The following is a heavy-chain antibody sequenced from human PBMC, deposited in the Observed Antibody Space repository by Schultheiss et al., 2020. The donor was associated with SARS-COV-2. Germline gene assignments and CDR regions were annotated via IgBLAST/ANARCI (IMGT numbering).Heavy chain of an antibody. CDR3: ARSPGSYSPYYYGMDV. CDR1: GGTFSSYA. CDR2: ISAYNGNT. V-gene: IGHV1-18*01. Sequence: ASVKVSCRASGGTFSSYAISWVRQAPGQGLEWMGWISAYNGNTNYAQKLQGRVTMTTDTSTSTAYMELRSLRSDDTAVYYCARSPGSYSPYYYGMDVWGQGTTVTVSS. D-gene: IGHD3-10*01. J-gene: IGHJ6*02.